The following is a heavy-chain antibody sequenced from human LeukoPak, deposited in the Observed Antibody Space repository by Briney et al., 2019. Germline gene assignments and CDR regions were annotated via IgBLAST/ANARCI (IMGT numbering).Heavy chain of an antibody. D-gene: IGHD3-10*01. J-gene: IGHJ4*02. CDR3: ATWPGAWYGEDY. CDR1: GFTFSSYS. Sequence: GGSLRLSCSASGFTFSSYSMNWVRQAPGKGLEWVSHISSSSSTIYYADSVKGRFTISRDNAENSLSLQMNSLRAEDAAVYYCATWPGAWYGEDYWGQGTLVTVSS. V-gene: IGHV3-48*04. CDR2: ISSSSSTI.